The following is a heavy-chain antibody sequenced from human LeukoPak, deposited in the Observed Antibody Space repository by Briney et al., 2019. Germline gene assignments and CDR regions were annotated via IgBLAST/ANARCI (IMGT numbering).Heavy chain of an antibody. CDR1: GFTFSDYY. D-gene: IGHD6-6*01. CDR2: ISSSGSTI. J-gene: IGHJ3*02. V-gene: IGHV3-11*04. Sequence: GGSLRLSCAASGFTFSDYYMSWIRQAPGKGLEWVSYISSSGSTIYYADSVKGRFTISRDNAKNSLYLQMNSLRAEDTAVYYCARVWGAARPRYGLGAFDIWGQGTMVTVSS. CDR3: ARVWGAARPRYGLGAFDI.